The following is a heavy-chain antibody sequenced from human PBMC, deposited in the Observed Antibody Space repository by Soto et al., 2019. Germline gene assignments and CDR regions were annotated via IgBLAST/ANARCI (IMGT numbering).Heavy chain of an antibody. J-gene: IGHJ5*02. CDR3: ARVVVVTPAALATVDP. Sequence: ASVKVSCKASGNTFTRYGINWVRQAPGQGLEWMGWISNDNGGTKYAETLQGRVSMTTDTSTNTAYMELKNLKSDDTAVYYCARVVVVTPAALATVDPWGQGTLVTV. D-gene: IGHD2-2*01. V-gene: IGHV1-18*04. CDR2: ISNDNGGT. CDR1: GNTFTRYG.